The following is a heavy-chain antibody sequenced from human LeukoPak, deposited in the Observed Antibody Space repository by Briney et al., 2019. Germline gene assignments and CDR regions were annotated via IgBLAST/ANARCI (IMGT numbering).Heavy chain of an antibody. J-gene: IGHJ2*01. V-gene: IGHV4-59*08. D-gene: IGHD2-15*01. CDR3: ARHGEYCSAGSCYSSHFDL. Sequence: PSETLSLTCTVSGGSISSYYWSWIRQPPGKGLGWIGYIYYSGSTNYNPSLKSRVTISVYTSKDQFSLKLSSVTAADTAVYYCARHGEYCSAGSCYSSHFDLWGRGTLVTVSS. CDR1: GGSISSYY. CDR2: IYYSGST.